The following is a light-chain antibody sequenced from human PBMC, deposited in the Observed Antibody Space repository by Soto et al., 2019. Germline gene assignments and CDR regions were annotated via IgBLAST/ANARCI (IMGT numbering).Light chain of an antibody. Sequence: DIQMTQSPSTLSASVGDRIIITCRASESISSWLAWYQQKPGKAPKLLIYKASTLESGVPSRFSASRSGTEFTLTISSLQPDDSATYFCHQYSASHTFGGGTKVEIK. J-gene: IGKJ4*01. V-gene: IGKV1-5*03. CDR2: KAS. CDR3: HQYSASHT. CDR1: ESISSW.